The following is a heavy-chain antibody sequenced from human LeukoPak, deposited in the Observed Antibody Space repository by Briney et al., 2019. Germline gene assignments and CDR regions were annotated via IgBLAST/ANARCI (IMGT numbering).Heavy chain of an antibody. CDR2: ISAYNGNT. CDR3: ARDGHSYGPTYYYYGMDV. D-gene: IGHD5-18*01. V-gene: IGHV1-18*01. Sequence: ASVKVSCKASGYTFTSYGISWVRQAPGQGLEWMGWISAYNGNTNYAQKLQGRVTMTTDTSTSTAYMELRSLRSDDTAVYYCARDGHSYGPTYYYYGMDVWGQGTTVTVSS. J-gene: IGHJ6*02. CDR1: GYTFTSYG.